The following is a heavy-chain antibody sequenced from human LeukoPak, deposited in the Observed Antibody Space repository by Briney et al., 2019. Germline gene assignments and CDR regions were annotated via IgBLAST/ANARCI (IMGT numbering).Heavy chain of an antibody. D-gene: IGHD6-13*01. CDR1: GYSFTSYW. J-gene: IGHJ4*02. CDR3: ARRRKYSSSWYGFDY. V-gene: IGHV5-51*01. Sequence: GASLKISYKGSGYSFTSYWIGWVRPMPGKGPGWMGIIYPGDSDTRYSPSFQGQVTISADKSINTAYLQWSSLKASDTAMYYCARRRKYSSSWYGFDYWGQGTLVTVSS. CDR2: IYPGDSDT.